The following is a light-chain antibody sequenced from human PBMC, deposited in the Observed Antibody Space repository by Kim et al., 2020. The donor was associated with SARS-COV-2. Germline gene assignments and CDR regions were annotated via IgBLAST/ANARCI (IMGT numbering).Light chain of an antibody. CDR3: QQSYRTPLT. J-gene: IGKJ4*01. CDR2: AAS. Sequence: SASVGDRVIITCRASQTISSYLNWYQQKPGKAPKLLMYAASSLQSGVPSRFSGSGSGTDFTLTISSLQPEDFATYYCQQSYRTPLTFGGGTKLEI. V-gene: IGKV1-39*01. CDR1: QTISSY.